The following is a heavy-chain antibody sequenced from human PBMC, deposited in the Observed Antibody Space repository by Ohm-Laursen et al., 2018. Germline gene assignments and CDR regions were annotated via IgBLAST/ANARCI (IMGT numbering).Heavy chain of an antibody. Sequence: TLSLTCTVSGGSITSGGYYWSWIRQLPGKGLEWIGYIYYSGSAHYNPSLKSRVTMSEDTSENQFSLKLSSVTAADTAVYYCAGRGYWGQGTLVTVSS. CDR3: AGRGY. CDR1: GGSITSGGYY. CDR2: IYYSGSA. J-gene: IGHJ4*02. V-gene: IGHV4-31*03.